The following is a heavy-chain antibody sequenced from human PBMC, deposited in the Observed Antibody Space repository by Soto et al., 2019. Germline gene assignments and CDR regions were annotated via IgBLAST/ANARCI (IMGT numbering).Heavy chain of an antibody. CDR3: ARDHYVYDILTGYGYYDGMDV. J-gene: IGHJ6*02. Sequence: SETLSLTCAVSGYSISSSNWWGWIRQPPGKGLEWIGYIYYSGTTYYNPSLKSRVTMSVDTSKNQFSLKLTSVTAADTAVYYCARDHYVYDILTGYGYYDGMDVWGQGTTVTVSS. D-gene: IGHD3-9*01. CDR1: GYSISSSNW. CDR2: IYYSGTT. V-gene: IGHV4-28*03.